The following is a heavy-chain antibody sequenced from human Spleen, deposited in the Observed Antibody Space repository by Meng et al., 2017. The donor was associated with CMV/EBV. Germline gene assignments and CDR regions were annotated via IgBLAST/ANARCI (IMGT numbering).Heavy chain of an antibody. V-gene: IGHV3-30*02. CDR1: GFGFRNYG. Sequence: GESLKISCATSGFGFRNYGMHWVRQAPGKGLEWVAFIRYDVSNKLYADSVKGRFTISRDNPKNTLYLQMNSLRAEDTAVYYCAKDLYDSSGDRMFDYWGQGTLVTVSS. J-gene: IGHJ4*02. CDR3: AKDLYDSSGDRMFDY. D-gene: IGHD3-22*01. CDR2: IRYDVSNK.